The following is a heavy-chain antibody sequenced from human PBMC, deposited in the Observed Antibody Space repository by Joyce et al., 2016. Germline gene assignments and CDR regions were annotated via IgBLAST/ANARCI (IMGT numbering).Heavy chain of an antibody. V-gene: IGHV4-30-4*01. CDR2: MYSSGGS. CDR3: ARGLNSGGNAVGY. Sequence: QVHLQESGPGLVTPSQTLSLTCTVSGDTISRSVFYWSWIRQPPGKGLEWIGYMYSSGGSYYNPPFESRFTISLDTSTNQFSLRLTSVTAADTAVYFCARGLNSGGNAVGYWGQGTLVVVSS. D-gene: IGHD4-23*01. J-gene: IGHJ4*02. CDR1: GDTISRSVFY.